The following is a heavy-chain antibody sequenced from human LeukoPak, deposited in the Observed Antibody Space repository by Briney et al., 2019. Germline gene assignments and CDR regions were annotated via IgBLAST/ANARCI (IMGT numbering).Heavy chain of an antibody. CDR1: GFTFSDYR. V-gene: IGHV3-21*01. D-gene: IGHD2-2*02. Sequence: GGSLRLSCAASGFTFSDYRMNWVRQAPGKGLEWVSSISGTSSDIFYTDSVKGRFTISRDNAKNSLYLQMNSLRAEDTAVYYCASRYFCSSTSCYTFDYWGQGTLVTVSS. J-gene: IGHJ4*02. CDR3: ASRYFCSSTSCYTFDY. CDR2: ISGTSSDI.